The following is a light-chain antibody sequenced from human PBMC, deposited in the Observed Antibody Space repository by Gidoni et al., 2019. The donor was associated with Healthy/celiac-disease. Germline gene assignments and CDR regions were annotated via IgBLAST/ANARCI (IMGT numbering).Light chain of an antibody. Sequence: EIVLTQSPGTLSLSPGERATLSCRASQSVSSSYLAWYQKKPGQAPRLLIYGASSRATCIPDRFSGSGSGTDFTLTISRLEPEDFAVYYCQQYGSSSLFTFGPGTKVDIK. V-gene: IGKV3-20*01. CDR3: QQYGSSSLFT. CDR2: GAS. J-gene: IGKJ3*01. CDR1: QSVSSSY.